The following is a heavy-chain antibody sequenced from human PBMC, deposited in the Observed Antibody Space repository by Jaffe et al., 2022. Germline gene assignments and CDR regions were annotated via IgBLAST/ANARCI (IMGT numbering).Heavy chain of an antibody. J-gene: IGHJ4*02. Sequence: QVQLQESGPGLVKPSQTLSLTCTVSGGSVSSGSYYWSWIRQPAGKGLEWIGRIHTSGSTNNNPSLKSRVTISVDTSKNQFSLKLSSVTAADTAVYYCARDHCSGGSCYPGDYWGQGTLVTVSS. CDR1: GGSVSSGSYY. CDR2: IHTSGST. D-gene: IGHD2-15*01. CDR3: ARDHCSGGSCYPGDY. V-gene: IGHV4-61*02.